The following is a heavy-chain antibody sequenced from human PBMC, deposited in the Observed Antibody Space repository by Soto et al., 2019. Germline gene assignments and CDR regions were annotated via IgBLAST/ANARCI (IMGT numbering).Heavy chain of an antibody. CDR1: GFTFSSYG. D-gene: IGHD3-10*01. Sequence: PGGSLRLSCAASGFTFSSYGMHWVRQAPGKGLEWVSAISGSGGSTYYADSVKGRFTISRDNSKNTLYLQMNSLRAEDTAVYYCAKDLGGPLGFGELLLRGVFDYWGQGTLVTVSS. J-gene: IGHJ4*02. CDR3: AKDLGGPLGFGELLLRGVFDY. V-gene: IGHV3-23*01. CDR2: ISGSGGST.